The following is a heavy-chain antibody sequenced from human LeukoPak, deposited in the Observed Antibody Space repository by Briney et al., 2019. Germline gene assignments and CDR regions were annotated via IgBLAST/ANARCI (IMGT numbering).Heavy chain of an antibody. Sequence: PGGSLRLSCAASGFTFSGSGMHWVRQASGKGLEWVGRIRSKANNYATAYAASVKGRFTISRDDSKNTAYLQMNSLKTEDTAVYYRTMLGDYWGQGTLVTVSS. CDR2: IRSKANNYAT. V-gene: IGHV3-73*01. J-gene: IGHJ4*02. D-gene: IGHD3-16*01. CDR1: GFTFSGSG. CDR3: TMLGDY.